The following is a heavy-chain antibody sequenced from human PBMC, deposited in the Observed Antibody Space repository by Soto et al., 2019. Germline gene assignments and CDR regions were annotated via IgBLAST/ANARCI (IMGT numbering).Heavy chain of an antibody. J-gene: IGHJ5*02. Sequence: GSLRLSCAASAISFNTYGVTWVRQAPGKGLEWVSTVTVTGGSTYYADSVKGRFTISRDRSNYTVSLLLNSLRVEDTAIYYCAGQMSPEGWFDPWGQGTLVTVSS. V-gene: IGHV3-23*01. CDR1: AISFNTYG. CDR3: AGQMSPEGWFDP. CDR2: VTVTGGST.